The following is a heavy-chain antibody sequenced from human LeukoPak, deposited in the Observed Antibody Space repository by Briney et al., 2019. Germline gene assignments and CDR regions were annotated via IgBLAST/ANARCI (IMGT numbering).Heavy chain of an antibody. CDR1: GFNFITAA. CDR2: IGSVGEST. D-gene: IGHD6-13*01. CDR3: ARVSSSWYFFDY. Sequence: TGGSLRLSCATSGFNFITAAMTWVRQAPGKGLEWVSLIGSVGESTYYADSVKGRFTISRDNVNHTLFLQMNSLRVEDTAVYYCARVSSSWYFFDYWGQGTLVTVSS. V-gene: IGHV3-23*01. J-gene: IGHJ4*02.